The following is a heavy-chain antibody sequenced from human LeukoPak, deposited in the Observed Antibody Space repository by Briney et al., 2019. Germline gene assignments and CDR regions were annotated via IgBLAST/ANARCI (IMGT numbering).Heavy chain of an antibody. D-gene: IGHD3-3*01. J-gene: IGHJ6*02. CDR2: IKSKTDGGTT. V-gene: IGHV3-15*07. CDR3: TTGFGSGYYNPYYYYGMDV. CDR1: GFTFSNAW. Sequence: GGSLRLSCAASGFTFSNAWMDWVRQAPGKGLEWVGRIKSKTDGGTTDYAAPVKGRSTISRDDSKNTLYLQMNSLKTEDTAVYYCTTGFGSGYYNPYYYYGMDVWGQGTTVTVSS.